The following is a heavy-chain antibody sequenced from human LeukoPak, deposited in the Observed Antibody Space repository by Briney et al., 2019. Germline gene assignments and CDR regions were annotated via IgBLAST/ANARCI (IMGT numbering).Heavy chain of an antibody. CDR2: ISSSGSSI. CDR1: GFTFSSYE. D-gene: IGHD7-27*01. J-gene: IGHJ4*02. Sequence: GGSLRLSCAAPGFTFSSYEMNWVSQAPGKGLEWVSYISSSGSSIYYADSVKGRFTISRDNAKNSLYLQMNSLRAEDTAVYYCARNGDGHFDYWGQGTLVTVSS. CDR3: ARNGDGHFDY. V-gene: IGHV3-48*03.